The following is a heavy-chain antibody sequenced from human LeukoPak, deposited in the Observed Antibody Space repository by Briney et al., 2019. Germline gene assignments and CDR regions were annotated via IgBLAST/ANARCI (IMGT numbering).Heavy chain of an antibody. J-gene: IGHJ5*02. CDR2: LNPKSGGT. CDR1: GYTFTGYY. Sequence: ASVKLSCRASGYTFTGYYIHWVRQAPGQGLERMGLLNPKSGGTNYAQNFQGRVTMTRDTIINTAYMELSRLRSDDTAVYYCARNDWNDPWFDPWGQGTLVTVSS. D-gene: IGHD1-1*01. V-gene: IGHV1-2*02. CDR3: ARNDWNDPWFDP.